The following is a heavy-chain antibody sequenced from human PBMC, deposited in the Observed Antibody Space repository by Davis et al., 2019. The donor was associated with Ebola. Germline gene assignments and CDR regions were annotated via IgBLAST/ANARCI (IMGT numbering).Heavy chain of an antibody. Sequence: GESLKISCAASGITFSGSAMHWVRQASGKGLEWVGRIRSKANSYATAYAASVKGRFTISRDDSKNTAYLQMNSLKTEDTAVYYCTRGDYGDDYWGQGTLVTVSS. CDR3: TRGDYGDDY. V-gene: IGHV3-73*01. CDR1: GITFSGSA. J-gene: IGHJ4*02. D-gene: IGHD4-17*01. CDR2: IRSKANSYAT.